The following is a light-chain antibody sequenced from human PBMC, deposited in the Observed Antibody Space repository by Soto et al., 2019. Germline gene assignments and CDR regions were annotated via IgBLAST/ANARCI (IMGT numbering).Light chain of an antibody. CDR3: HQYGSSPLT. V-gene: IGKV3-20*01. Sequence: EIVLTQSPVTLSLSPGEGSTLSCRASHGVSDNYLAWYQQKPGQAPRLLIYAASSRATGIPDRFGGSGSGTDFTLTIARLEPEDIAIYYCHQYGSSPLTFGGGTKVEIK. CDR1: HGVSDNY. J-gene: IGKJ4*01. CDR2: AAS.